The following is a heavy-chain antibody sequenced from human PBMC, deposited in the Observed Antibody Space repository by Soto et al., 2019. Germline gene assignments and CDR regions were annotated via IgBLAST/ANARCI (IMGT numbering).Heavy chain of an antibody. V-gene: IGHV3-49*05. J-gene: IGHJ5*02. CDR3: TRDPLYCSGGSCYPFDP. Sequence: EVQLVESGGGLVKPGRSLRLSCTASGFTFGDYAMSWFRQAPGKGLEWVGFIRSKAYGGTTEYAASVKGRFTISRDDSKSIAYLQMNSLKTEDTAVYYCTRDPLYCSGGSCYPFDPWGQGTLVTVSS. CDR1: GFTFGDYA. D-gene: IGHD2-15*01. CDR2: IRSKAYGGTT.